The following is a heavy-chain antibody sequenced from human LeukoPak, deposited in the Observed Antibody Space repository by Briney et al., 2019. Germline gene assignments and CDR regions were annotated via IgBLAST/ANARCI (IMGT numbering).Heavy chain of an antibody. Sequence: GGSLRLSCAASGFTFSPYGMFWVRQAPGKGLEWVGVIRYDGSQKHYADSVKGRFTISRDNSKNTLYLQMNSLRAEDTALYYCAKDRDYYLVGFFDYWGQGTLVTVSS. D-gene: IGHD3-10*01. CDR3: AKDRDYYLVGFFDY. CDR1: GFTFSPYG. CDR2: IRYDGSQK. J-gene: IGHJ4*02. V-gene: IGHV3-30*02.